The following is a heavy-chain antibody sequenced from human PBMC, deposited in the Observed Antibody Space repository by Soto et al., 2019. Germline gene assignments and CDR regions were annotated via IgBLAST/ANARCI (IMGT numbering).Heavy chain of an antibody. J-gene: IGHJ3*01. V-gene: IGHV3-9*01. CDR3: VKDEGVCNTISCKDAFDY. CDR1: GFSFVDYA. CDR2: ISWDGGYT. D-gene: IGHD3-3*01. Sequence: EVQLAESGGGLVQPGRSLRLSCEASGFSFVDYAMHWVRQVPGQGLEWVSGISWDGGYTCYADSVKGRFTISRDNAKKALYLQMNRLRVEDTALYYCVKDEGVCNTISCKDAFDYWGQGTKVTVS.